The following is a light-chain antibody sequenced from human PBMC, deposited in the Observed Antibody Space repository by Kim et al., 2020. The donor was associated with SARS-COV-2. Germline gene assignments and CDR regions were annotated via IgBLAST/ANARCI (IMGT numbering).Light chain of an antibody. CDR3: QQCQTTPLT. Sequence: SPGQSATLSCSASQSVSTAYLVWYQQKVGQAPRLLLYATSSRATGVPDRFSGSGSETEFSLTISGLEPDDFAVYYCQQCQTTPLTFGGGTKVDIK. CDR2: ATS. CDR1: QSVSTAY. J-gene: IGKJ4*01. V-gene: IGKV3-20*01.